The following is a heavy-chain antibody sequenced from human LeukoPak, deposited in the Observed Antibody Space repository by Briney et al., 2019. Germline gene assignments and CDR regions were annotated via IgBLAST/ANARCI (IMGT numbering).Heavy chain of an antibody. CDR2: IIPIFGTA. D-gene: IGHD6-13*01. CDR3: ARGRYSSSWYFYYYYYMDV. V-gene: IGHV1-69*06. CDR1: GGTFSSYA. J-gene: IGHJ6*03. Sequence: GASVKVSCKASGGTFSSYAISWVRQAPGQGLEWMGGIIPIFGTANYAQKFQGRVTITADKSTSTAYMELSSLRSEDTAVYYCARGRYSSSWYFYYYYYMDVWGKGTTVTVSS.